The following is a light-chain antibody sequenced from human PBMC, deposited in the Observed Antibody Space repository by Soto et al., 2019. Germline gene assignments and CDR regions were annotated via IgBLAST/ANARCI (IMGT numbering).Light chain of an antibody. CDR1: QSVSSN. J-gene: IGKJ5*01. Sequence: EIVTRHSPATLSVSPGERATLSCRSSQSVSSNLAWYQQKPGQAPRLLIYGASPRATGIPARFSGSGSGTEFTLTISSLQSEDFAVYYCQQYNNWPPITFGQGTRLEI. CDR3: QQYNNWPPIT. V-gene: IGKV3-15*01. CDR2: GAS.